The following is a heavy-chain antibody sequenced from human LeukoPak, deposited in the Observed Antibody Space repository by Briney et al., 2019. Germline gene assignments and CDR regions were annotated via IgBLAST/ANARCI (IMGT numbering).Heavy chain of an antibody. D-gene: IGHD7-27*01. CDR1: GFTVSTNY. V-gene: IGHV3-66*01. J-gene: IGHJ4*02. Sequence: PGGSLRLSCAASGFTVSTNYMSWVRQAPGKGLEWASLIYTDGTTYYADSVKGRFTISRDKSKNTLHLQMNGLRADDTAVYYCARAALGIGDYWGQGTLVTVSS. CDR3: ARAALGIGDY. CDR2: IYTDGTT.